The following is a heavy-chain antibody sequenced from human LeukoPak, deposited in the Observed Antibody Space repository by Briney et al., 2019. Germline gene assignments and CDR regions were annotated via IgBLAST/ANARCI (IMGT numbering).Heavy chain of an antibody. D-gene: IGHD4-17*01. V-gene: IGHV3-11*01. J-gene: IGHJ4*02. Sequence: GGSLRLSCAASGLTFNDYSMSWIRQAPGKGLEWVSYINSRGKTIYYADSVKGRFTISRDNAKSSLYLQMNSLRAEGTAVYYCASLYYGAADYWGQGTLVTVSS. CDR2: INSRGKTI. CDR1: GLTFNDYS. CDR3: ASLYYGAADY.